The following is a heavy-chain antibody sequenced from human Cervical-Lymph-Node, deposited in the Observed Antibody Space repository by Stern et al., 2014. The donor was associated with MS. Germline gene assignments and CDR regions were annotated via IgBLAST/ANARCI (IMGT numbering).Heavy chain of an antibody. CDR1: GGSISSGSYY. CDR2: IYTSGST. CDR3: ARAPFNYYYGMDV. Sequence: VQLVESGPGLVKPSQTLSLTCTVSGGSISSGSYYWSWIRQPAGKGLEWIGRIYTSGSTNYNPSLKSRVTISVDTSKNQFSLKLSSVTAADTAVYYCARAPFNYYYGMDVWGQGTTVTVSS. V-gene: IGHV4-61*02. J-gene: IGHJ6*02.